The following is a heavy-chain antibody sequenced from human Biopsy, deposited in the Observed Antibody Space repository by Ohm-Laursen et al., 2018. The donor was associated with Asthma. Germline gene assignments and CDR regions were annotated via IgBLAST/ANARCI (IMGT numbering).Heavy chain of an antibody. Sequence: SSVKVSCKASGDSLGSFINYAISWVRQAPRQGLERMGGLIPVLGTADYAPMFEGRVTITADESTSTAYLELTSLRFEDTAVYYCARGYSGTDRIVYYYAGMEVWGQGTTVTVSS. CDR2: LIPVLGTA. CDR3: ARGYSGTDRIVYYYAGMEV. J-gene: IGHJ6*02. D-gene: IGHD5-12*01. V-gene: IGHV1-69*01. CDR1: GDSLGSFINYA.